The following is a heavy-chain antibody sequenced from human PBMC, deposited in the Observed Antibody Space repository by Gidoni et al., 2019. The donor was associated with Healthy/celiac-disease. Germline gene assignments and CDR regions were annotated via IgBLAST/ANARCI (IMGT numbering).Heavy chain of an antibody. CDR3: ARDPPDSGSYNHFDY. V-gene: IGHV3-48*02. Sequence: EVQLVASGGGLVQPGGSLRLSCAASGFPFSSYSMNWVRQAPGKGLEWVSYISSRSSTIYYADSVKGRFTISRDNAKNSLYLQMNSLRDEDTAVYYCARDPPDSGSYNHFDYWGQGTLVTVSS. CDR1: GFPFSSYS. D-gene: IGHD1-26*01. J-gene: IGHJ4*02. CDR2: ISSRSSTI.